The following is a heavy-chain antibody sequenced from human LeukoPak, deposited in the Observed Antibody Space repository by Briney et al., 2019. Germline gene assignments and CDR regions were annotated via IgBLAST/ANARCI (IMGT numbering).Heavy chain of an antibody. CDR3: ARGRYMDV. CDR1: GYIFIDYE. CDR2: MNPKSGDT. V-gene: IGHV1-8*03. J-gene: IGHJ6*03. Sequence: GASVKVSCKASGYIFIDYEINWVRQATGQGLEWMGWMNPKSGDTGYEQKFQGRVTITRDSSISTVYMELSSLRSEDTALYYCARGRYMDVWGNGTTVTVSS.